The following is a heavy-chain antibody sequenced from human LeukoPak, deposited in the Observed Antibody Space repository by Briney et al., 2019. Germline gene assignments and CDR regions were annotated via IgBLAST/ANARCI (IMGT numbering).Heavy chain of an antibody. CDR2: ISSGSTYI. Sequence: GGSLRLSCVASGFTFSDYWVNWVRQAPGRGLEWVSSISSGSTYIFYADSLKGRFTVSRDNAKNSLSLQMNSLRVEDTAVYHCARGPRNSSTYQYFQHWGQGTLVTVSS. V-gene: IGHV3-21*01. CDR1: GFTFSDYW. D-gene: IGHD6-13*01. J-gene: IGHJ1*01. CDR3: ARGPRNSSTYQYFQH.